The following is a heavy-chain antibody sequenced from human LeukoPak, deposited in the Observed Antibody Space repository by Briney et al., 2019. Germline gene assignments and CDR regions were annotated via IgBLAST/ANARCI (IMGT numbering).Heavy chain of an antibody. CDR3: ARDPPFEEAFDI. Sequence: GGSLRLSCAASGFAFSSYAMSWVRQAPGKGLEWVSSISSSSSYIYYADSVKGRFTISRDNAKNSLYLQMNSLRAEDTAVYYCARDPPFEEAFDIWGQGTMVTVSS. V-gene: IGHV3-21*04. J-gene: IGHJ3*02. CDR2: ISSSSSYI. CDR1: GFAFSSYA.